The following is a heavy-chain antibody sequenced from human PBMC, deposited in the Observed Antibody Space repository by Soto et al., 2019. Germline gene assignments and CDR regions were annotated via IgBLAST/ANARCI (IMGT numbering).Heavy chain of an antibody. Sequence: SETLSLTCTVSGGSISSSSYYWGWIRQPPGKGLEGIGSIYYIGGTYNNPSLKSRGTISVDKTKNQFSLKLSSVTAADTAVYYCARAQRTYSSSCFDYWGQGTLVTVSS. V-gene: IGHV4-39*07. CDR3: ARAQRTYSSSCFDY. CDR1: GGSISSSSYY. D-gene: IGHD6-13*01. J-gene: IGHJ4*02. CDR2: IYYIGGT.